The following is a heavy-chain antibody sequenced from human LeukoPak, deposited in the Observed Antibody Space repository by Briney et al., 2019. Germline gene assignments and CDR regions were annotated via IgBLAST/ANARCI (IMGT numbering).Heavy chain of an antibody. CDR3: ARESAFLPTAAAGNRHSYYYYYMDV. J-gene: IGHJ6*03. D-gene: IGHD6-13*01. CDR1: GGSISSYY. CDR2: IYTSGST. Sequence: KPSETLSLTCTVSGGSISSYYWSWIRQPAGKGLEWIGRIYTSGSTNYNPSLKSRVTMSVDTSKNQFSLKLSSVTAADTAVYYCARESAFLPTAAAGNRHSYYYYYMDVWGKGTTVTVSS. V-gene: IGHV4-4*07.